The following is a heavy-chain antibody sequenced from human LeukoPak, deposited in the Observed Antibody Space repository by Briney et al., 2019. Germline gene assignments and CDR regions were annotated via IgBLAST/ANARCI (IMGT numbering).Heavy chain of an antibody. CDR1: GGSISSGGYH. J-gene: IGHJ4*02. V-gene: IGHV4-30-2*01. CDR2: IYHSGST. D-gene: IGHD4-11*01. Sequence: PSETLSLTCTVSGGSISSGGYHWSWIRQPPGKGLEWIGYIYHSGSTYYNPSLKSRVTISVDRSKNQFSLKLSSVTAADTAVYYCARVPATTVTTTSIDYWGQGTLVTVSS. CDR3: ARVPATTVTTTSIDY.